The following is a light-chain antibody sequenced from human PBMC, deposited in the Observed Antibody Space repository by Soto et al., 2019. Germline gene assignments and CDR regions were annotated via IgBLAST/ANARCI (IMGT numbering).Light chain of an antibody. CDR3: QAWDTSTVL. V-gene: IGLV3-1*01. J-gene: IGLJ2*01. CDR1: KLGEKY. Sequence: SYDLTQPPSVSVSPGQTATITCSGDKLGEKYACWYQQKPGQSPVLVIYQDNKRPSGIPERFSGSNSGNAATLTISGTQAMDEADYYCQAWDTSTVLFGGGTQLTVL. CDR2: QDN.